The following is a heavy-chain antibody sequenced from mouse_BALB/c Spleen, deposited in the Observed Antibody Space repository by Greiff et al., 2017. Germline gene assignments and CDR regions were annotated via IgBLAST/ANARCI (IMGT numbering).Heavy chain of an antibody. CDR2: IRNKANGYTT. CDR3: ARDQYRYTFAY. V-gene: IGHV7-3*02. D-gene: IGHD2-14*01. CDR1: GFTFTDYY. Sequence: EVKVVESGGGLVQPGGSLRLSCATSGFTFTDYYMSWVRQPPGKALEWLGFIRNKANGYTTEYSASVKGRFTISRDNSQSILYLQMNTLRAEDSATYYCARDQYRYTFAYWGQGTLVTVSA. J-gene: IGHJ3*01.